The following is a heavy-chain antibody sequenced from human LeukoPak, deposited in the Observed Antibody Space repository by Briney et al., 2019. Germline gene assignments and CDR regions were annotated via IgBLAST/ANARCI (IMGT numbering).Heavy chain of an antibody. CDR1: GGTFSSYA. V-gene: IGHV1-69*13. CDR2: IIPIFGTA. Sequence: VASVKVSCKASGGTFSSYAISWVRQAPGQGLEWMGGIIPIFGTANYAQKFQGRVTITADESTSTAYMELSSLRSEDTAVYYCARDPGGYDFWSGYNWFDPWGQGTLVTVSS. D-gene: IGHD3-3*01. J-gene: IGHJ5*02. CDR3: ARDPGGYDFWSGYNWFDP.